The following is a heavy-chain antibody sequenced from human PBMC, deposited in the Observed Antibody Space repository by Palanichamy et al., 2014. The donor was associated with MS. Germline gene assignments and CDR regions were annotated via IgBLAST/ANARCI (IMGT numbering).Heavy chain of an antibody. CDR3: ARDGTYYYDSSGSSQFDY. Sequence: QVQLVQSGAEVKKPGSSVKVSCKASGGTFSSYAISWVRQAPGQGLEWMGRIIPILGIANYAQKFQGRVTITADKSTSTAYMELSNLRSEDTAVYYCARDGTYYYDSSGSSQFDYWGQGTLVTVSS. CDR2: IIPILGIA. CDR1: GGTFSSYA. V-gene: IGHV1-69*04. D-gene: IGHD3-22*01. J-gene: IGHJ4*02.